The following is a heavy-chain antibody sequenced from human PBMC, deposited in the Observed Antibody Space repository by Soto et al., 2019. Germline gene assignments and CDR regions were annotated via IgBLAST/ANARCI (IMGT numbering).Heavy chain of an antibody. Sequence: EAQLVESGGGLVQPGGSLRLSCTGSGIDLSIYWMHWVRQAPGKGLVWVSRINPESTTISYADSVKGRFTISRDNAENPLFLHMNSLSAEDTGVYYCTKDTFGGRESWGQGTLVTVSS. V-gene: IGHV3-74*01. CDR3: TKDTFGGRES. J-gene: IGHJ5*02. D-gene: IGHD2-15*01. CDR2: INPESTTI. CDR1: GIDLSIYW.